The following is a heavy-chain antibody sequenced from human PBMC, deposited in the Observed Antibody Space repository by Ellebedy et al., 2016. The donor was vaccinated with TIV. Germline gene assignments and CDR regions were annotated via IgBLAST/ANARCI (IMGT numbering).Heavy chain of an antibody. CDR2: MNPNSGNT. D-gene: IGHD3-22*01. CDR1: GYTFTSYA. V-gene: IGHV1-8*02. CDR3: ARASYDSSGTVNDY. Sequence: ASVKVSCKASGYTFTSYAMHWVRQATGQGLEWMGWMNPNSGNTGYAQKFRGRVTMTRNTSISTAYMELNSLSSEDTAVYYCARASYDSSGTVNDYWGQGTLVTVSS. J-gene: IGHJ4*02.